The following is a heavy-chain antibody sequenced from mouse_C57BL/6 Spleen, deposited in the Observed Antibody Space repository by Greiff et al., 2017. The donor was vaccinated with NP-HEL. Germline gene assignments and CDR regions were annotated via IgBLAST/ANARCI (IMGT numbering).Heavy chain of an antibody. D-gene: IGHD2-3*01. Sequence: EVKVVESGGGLVQPGGSMKLSCVASGFTFSNYWMNWVRQSPEKGLEWVAQIRLKSDNYATHYAESVKGRFTISRDDSKSSVYLQMNNLRAEDTGIYYCTSDGYAMDYWGQGTSVTVSS. CDR3: TSDGYAMDY. J-gene: IGHJ4*01. CDR1: GFTFSNYW. V-gene: IGHV6-3*01. CDR2: IRLKSDNYAT.